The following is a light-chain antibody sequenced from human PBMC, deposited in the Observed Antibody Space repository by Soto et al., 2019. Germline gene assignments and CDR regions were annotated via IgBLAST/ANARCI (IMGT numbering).Light chain of an antibody. CDR3: AAWDDSLNGLV. CDR1: SSNIGSNT. Sequence: QSVLTQPPSASGTPGQRVTISCSGSSSNIGSNTVHWYQQLPGTAPKLLIYSNNQRPSGVPDRFSGSKSGTSASLAISGLQSEDEADYYCAAWDDSLNGLVFGGGTQLTVL. J-gene: IGLJ3*02. CDR2: SNN. V-gene: IGLV1-44*01.